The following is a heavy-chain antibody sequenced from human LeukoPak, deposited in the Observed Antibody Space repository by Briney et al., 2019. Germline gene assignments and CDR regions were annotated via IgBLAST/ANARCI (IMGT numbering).Heavy chain of an antibody. J-gene: IGHJ4*02. CDR1: GFTFDDYA. Sequence: GGSLRLSCAASGFTFDDYAMHWVRQAPGKGLEWVSGISCNSASIGYADSVKGRFTISRDNAKNSLYLQMNSLRAEDTAVYYCAKKEDYDILTGYHSRNAFDYWGQGTLVTVSS. V-gene: IGHV3-9*01. CDR2: ISCNSASI. D-gene: IGHD3-9*01. CDR3: AKKEDYDILTGYHSRNAFDY.